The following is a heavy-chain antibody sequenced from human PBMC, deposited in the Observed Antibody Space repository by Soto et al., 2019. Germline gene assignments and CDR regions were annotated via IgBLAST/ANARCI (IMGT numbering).Heavy chain of an antibody. CDR3: GRGYCTSTTCEDYYVMDV. CDR1: GGTFREYA. CDR2: IIPIFGTI. Sequence: QVQLVQSGAEVKKPGSAAKVSCKTSGGTFREYAISWVRQAPGQGLEWLGGIIPIFGTINYAQNFQGRVTISADKSTSTAYMELRSLRSGDTAVYYCGRGYCTSTTCEDYYVMDVWGQGTTVTVSS. D-gene: IGHD2-2*01. V-gene: IGHV1-69*06. J-gene: IGHJ6*02.